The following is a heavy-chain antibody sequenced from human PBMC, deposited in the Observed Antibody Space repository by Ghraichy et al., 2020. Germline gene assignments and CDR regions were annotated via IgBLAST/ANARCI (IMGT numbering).Heavy chain of an antibody. CDR3: ASVAWYYFGSGSFDH. CDR2: IFHDGST. D-gene: IGHD3-10*01. V-gene: IGHV4-39*01. CDR1: GDSISSRSDYY. Sequence: SETLSLTCSVSGDSISSRSDYYWGWIRQPPGKGLEWIGSIFHDGSTYYNPSLKSRVTISVDTSKNQFSLRLSSVTAADTAVYYCASVAWYYFGSGSFDHWGQGTLVTVSS. J-gene: IGHJ5*02.